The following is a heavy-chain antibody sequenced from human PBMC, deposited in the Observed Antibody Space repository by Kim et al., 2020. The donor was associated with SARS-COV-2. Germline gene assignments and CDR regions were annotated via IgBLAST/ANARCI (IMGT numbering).Heavy chain of an antibody. D-gene: IGHD2-2*01. CDR2: ISSSSSYI. J-gene: IGHJ6*02. CDR3: ARGILGYCSSTSCYVGSVDYYYYGMDV. Sequence: GGSLRLSCAASGFTFSSYSMNWVRQAPGKGLEWVSSISSSSSYIYYADSVKGRFTISRDNAKNSLYLQMNSLRAEDTAVYYCARGILGYCSSTSCYVGSVDYYYYGMDVWGQGTTVTVSS. V-gene: IGHV3-21*01. CDR1: GFTFSSYS.